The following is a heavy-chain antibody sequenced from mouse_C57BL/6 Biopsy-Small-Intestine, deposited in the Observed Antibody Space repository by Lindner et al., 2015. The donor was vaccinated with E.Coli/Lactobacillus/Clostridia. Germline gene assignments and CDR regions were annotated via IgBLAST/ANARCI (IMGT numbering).Heavy chain of an antibody. D-gene: IGHD1-1*01. Sequence: SVKVSCKASGYSFTGYEIHWVRQAPGQGLEWMGRISPNSGGTAYAENFQGRVTMTRDTYMNTAYLDLSSLRSGDTATYFCARDHEEGIDGYSGYYYYYGLDVWGQGTTVTVSS. CDR2: ISPNSGGT. CDR1: GYSFTGYE. J-gene: IGHJ1*01. V-gene: IGHV1S55*01. CDR3: ARDHEEGIDGYSGYYYYYGLDV.